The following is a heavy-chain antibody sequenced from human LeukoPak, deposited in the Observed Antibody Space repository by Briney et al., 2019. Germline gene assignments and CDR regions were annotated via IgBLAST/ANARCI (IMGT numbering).Heavy chain of an antibody. V-gene: IGHV3-74*01. J-gene: IGHJ4*02. CDR1: GFTFSGFW. D-gene: IGHD3-3*01. Sequence: GGSLRLSCAASGFTFSGFWMHWVRQAPGKGLVWVSHINGDGSETSYADSVKGRFTISRDNAKNTLYLQMNSLRAEDTAVYYCARGGVSRTHDYWGQGTLATVSS. CDR3: ARGGVSRTHDY. CDR2: INGDGSET.